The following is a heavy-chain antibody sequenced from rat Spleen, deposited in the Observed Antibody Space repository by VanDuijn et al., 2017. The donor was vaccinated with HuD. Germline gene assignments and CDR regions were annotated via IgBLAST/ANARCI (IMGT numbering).Heavy chain of an antibody. CDR2: VSFDGSST. CDR1: GFTFSDYY. V-gene: IGHV5-7*01. Sequence: EVQLVESDGGLVQPGRSLKLSCAASGFTFSDYYMAWVRQAPTKGLEWVATVSFDGSSTYYRDSVKGRFTISRDNAKSTLYLQMNSLRSEDTATYYCARLRARGYWGQGVMVTVSS. D-gene: IGHD3-1*01. CDR3: ARLRARGY. J-gene: IGHJ2*01.